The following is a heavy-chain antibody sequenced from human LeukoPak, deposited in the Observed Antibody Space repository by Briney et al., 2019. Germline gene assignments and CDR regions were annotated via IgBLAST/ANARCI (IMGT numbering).Heavy chain of an antibody. J-gene: IGHJ4*02. Sequence: GGSLRLSCAASGFTFSSYWMSWVRQAPGKGLVWVSRINSDGSSTSYADSVKGRFTISRDNAKNTLYLQMNSLRAEDTAVYYCARPVTFGGVIVKYWGQGTLVTVSS. V-gene: IGHV3-74*01. CDR1: GFTFSSYW. CDR2: INSDGSST. CDR3: ARPVTFGGVIVKY. D-gene: IGHD3-16*02.